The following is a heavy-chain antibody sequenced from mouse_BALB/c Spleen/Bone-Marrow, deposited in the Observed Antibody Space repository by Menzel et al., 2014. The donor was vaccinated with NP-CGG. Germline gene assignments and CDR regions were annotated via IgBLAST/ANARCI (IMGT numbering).Heavy chain of an antibody. CDR1: GFTFSDYY. D-gene: IGHD1-1*01. V-gene: IGHV5-4*02. CDR3: ARALYGSSYGFAY. CDR2: ISDGGSYT. J-gene: IGHJ3*01. Sequence: VQLQQPGGGLVKPGGSLKLSCAASGFTFSDYYMYWVRQTPEKRLEWVATISDGGSYTYYPDSVKGRFTISRDNAKNNLYLQMSSLKSEDTAMYYCARALYGSSYGFAYWGQGTLVTVSA.